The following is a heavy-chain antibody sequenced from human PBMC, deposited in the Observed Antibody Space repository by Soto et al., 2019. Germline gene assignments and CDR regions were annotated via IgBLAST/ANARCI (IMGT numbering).Heavy chain of an antibody. D-gene: IGHD2-15*01. CDR2: IIPILGIA. V-gene: IGHV1-69*08. CDR3: ARESFRAVNSPFWFDP. CDR1: GGTFSSYT. Sequence: QVQLVQSGAEVKKPGSSVKVSCKASGGTFSSYTISWVRQAPGQGLEWMGRIIPILGIANYAQKFQGRVTITADKSTSTAYMELSSLRSEDTALYYCARESFRAVNSPFWFDPWGQGTLVTVSS. J-gene: IGHJ5*02.